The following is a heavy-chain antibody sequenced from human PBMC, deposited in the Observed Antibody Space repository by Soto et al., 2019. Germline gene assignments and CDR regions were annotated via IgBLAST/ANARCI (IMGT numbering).Heavy chain of an antibody. CDR3: ARDGNDYGDYVYFQH. CDR2: ISAYNGNT. D-gene: IGHD4-17*01. V-gene: IGHV1-18*01. CDR1: GYTFTSYG. Sequence: ASVKVSCKASGYTFTSYGISWVRQAPGQGLERMGWISAYNGNTNYVQKLQGRVTMTTDTSTSTAYMELRSLRSDDTAVYYCARDGNDYGDYVYFQHWGQGTLVTVSS. J-gene: IGHJ1*01.